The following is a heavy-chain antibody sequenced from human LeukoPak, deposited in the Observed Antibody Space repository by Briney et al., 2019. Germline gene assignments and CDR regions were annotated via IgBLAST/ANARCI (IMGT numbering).Heavy chain of an antibody. J-gene: IGHJ6*04. Sequence: QSGGSLRLSCAASGFTFSSYAMSWVRQAPGKGLEWVSAISGSGGSTYYADSVKGRFTISRDNSKNTLYLQMNSLRAEDTAVYYCAKDGYCSGGSCYSKRTYYYYYGMDAWGKGTTVTVSS. CDR2: ISGSGGST. D-gene: IGHD2-15*01. V-gene: IGHV3-23*01. CDR1: GFTFSSYA. CDR3: AKDGYCSGGSCYSKRTYYYYYGMDA.